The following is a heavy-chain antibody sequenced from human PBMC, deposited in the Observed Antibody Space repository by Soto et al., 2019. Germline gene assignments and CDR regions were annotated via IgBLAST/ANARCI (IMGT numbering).Heavy chain of an antibody. J-gene: IGHJ4*02. V-gene: IGHV1-46*01. D-gene: IGHD2-15*01. Sequence: QVKLVQSGAEVKKPGASVKVSCKASGYTFTSYYMHWVRQAPGQGLEWMGIINPSGGSTSYAQKFQGRVTMTRDTSTSTVYMELSSLRSEDTAVYYCARVNGCSGGSCYWGDFDYWGQGTLVTVSS. CDR2: INPSGGST. CDR1: GYTFTSYY. CDR3: ARVNGCSGGSCYWGDFDY.